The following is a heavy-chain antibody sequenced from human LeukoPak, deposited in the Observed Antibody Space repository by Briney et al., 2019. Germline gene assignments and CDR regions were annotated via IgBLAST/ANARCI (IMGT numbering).Heavy chain of an antibody. CDR1: GGSISTFY. J-gene: IGHJ4*02. CDR3: ARLGAAPGSLDY. Sequence: PSETLSLTCTVSGGSISTFYWSWIRQPPGKGLEWIGYISYSGSTNYNPSLKSRLTISGDTSKNRFSLKLSSVTAADTAVYYCARLGAAPGSLDYWGQGTLVTVSS. D-gene: IGHD6-13*01. V-gene: IGHV4-59*08. CDR2: ISYSGST.